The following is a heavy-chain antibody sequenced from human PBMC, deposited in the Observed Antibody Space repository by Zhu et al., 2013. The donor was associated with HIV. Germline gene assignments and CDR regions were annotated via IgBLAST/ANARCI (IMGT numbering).Heavy chain of an antibody. CDR3: ARGATVVTPGDY. Sequence: QVQLVQSGPEVKKPGASAKVSCKASGYTFTSYGISWVRQAPGQGLEWMGWSNPNSGATNYAQKFRGRVTMTRDTSINTAYMELNRLTSDDTAVYYCARGATVVTPGDYWGQEPVSPSPQ. D-gene: IGHD2-21*02. CDR1: GYTFTSYG. J-gene: IGHJ4*01. CDR2: SNPNSGAT. V-gene: IGHV1-2*02.